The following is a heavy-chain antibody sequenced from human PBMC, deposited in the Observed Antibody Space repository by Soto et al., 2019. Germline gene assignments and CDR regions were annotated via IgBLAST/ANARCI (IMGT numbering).Heavy chain of an antibody. CDR3: ARDGDYYDSSGYYWNWFDP. V-gene: IGHV1-69*10. D-gene: IGHD3-22*01. CDR2: IIPILGIA. Sequence: ASVKVSCKASGGTFSSYAISWVRQAPGQGLEWMGGIIPILGIANYAQKFQGRVTITADKSTSTAYMELSSLRSEDTAVYYCARDGDYYDSSGYYWNWFDPWGQGTLVTVSS. J-gene: IGHJ5*02. CDR1: GGTFSSYA.